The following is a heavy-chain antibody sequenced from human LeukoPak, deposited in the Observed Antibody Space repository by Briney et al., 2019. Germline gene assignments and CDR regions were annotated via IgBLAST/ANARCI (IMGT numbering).Heavy chain of an antibody. CDR2: IYYSGST. J-gene: IGHJ4*02. CDR3: ARDRRDGYNYHYYDY. CDR1: GGSISSGGYY. D-gene: IGHD5-24*01. Sequence: SETLSLTCTVSGGSISSGGYYWSWIRQHPEKGLEWIGYIYYSGSTYYNPSLKSRVTISVDTSKNQFSLKLSSVTAADTAVYYCARDRRDGYNYHYYDYWGQGTLVTVSS. V-gene: IGHV4-31*03.